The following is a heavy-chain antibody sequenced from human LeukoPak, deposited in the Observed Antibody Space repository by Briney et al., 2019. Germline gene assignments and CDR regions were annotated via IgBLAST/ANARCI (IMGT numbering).Heavy chain of an antibody. CDR3: ASVSGSYNIDN. CDR2: IKQDGTKK. V-gene: IGHV3-7*01. D-gene: IGHD1-26*01. CDR1: GFTFSSYW. J-gene: IGHJ4*02. Sequence: GGSLRLSCAASGFTFSSYWMSWVRQTPGKGLEWVANIKQDGTKKYYVNSAKGRFSIFRDNAKNSLSLQTDSLTAEDTAVYYCASVSGSYNIDNWGQGTLVTVSS.